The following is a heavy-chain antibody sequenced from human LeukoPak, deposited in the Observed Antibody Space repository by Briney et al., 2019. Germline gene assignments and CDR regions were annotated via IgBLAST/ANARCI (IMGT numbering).Heavy chain of an antibody. CDR2: INHSGST. V-gene: IGHV4-34*01. D-gene: IGHD3-10*01. CDR1: GGSFSGYY. Sequence: SETLSLTCAVYGGSFSGYYWSWIRQPPGKGLAWIGEINHSGSTNYNPSLMSQVTISVDTSKNQFSLKLSSVTAADTAVYYCARGGYYGSGRPRFDPWGQGTLVTVSS. J-gene: IGHJ5*02. CDR3: ARGGYYGSGRPRFDP.